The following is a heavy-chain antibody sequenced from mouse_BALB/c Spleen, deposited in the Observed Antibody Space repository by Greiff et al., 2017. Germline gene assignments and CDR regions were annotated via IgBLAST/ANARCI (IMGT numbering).Heavy chain of an antibody. CDR1: GFTFSSYA. V-gene: IGHV5-6-5*01. J-gene: IGHJ2*01. Sequence: EVKLMESGGGLVKPGGSLKLSCAASGFTFSSYAMSWVRQTPEKRLEWVASISSGGSTYYPDSVKGRFTISRDNARNILYLQMSSLRSEDTAMYYCARGGEYYGISLLFDYWGQGTTLTVSS. D-gene: IGHD1-1*01. CDR3: ARGGEYYGISLLFDY. CDR2: ISSGGST.